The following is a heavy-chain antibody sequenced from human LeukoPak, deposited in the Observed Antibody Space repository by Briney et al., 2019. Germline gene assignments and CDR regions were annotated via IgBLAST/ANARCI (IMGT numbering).Heavy chain of an antibody. CDR1: GYTLTRYG. V-gene: IGHV1-18*01. CDR3: ARAGRWEGRPHAFDI. CDR2: ISAYNGNT. Sequence: ASVKVSCKASGYTLTRYGLTWVRQAPGQGLEWMGWISAYNGNTNYAQKLQGRVTMTTDTSTSTAYMELRSLKSDDTAVYYCARAGRWEGRPHAFDIWGQGTMVTVSS. J-gene: IGHJ3*02. D-gene: IGHD1-26*01.